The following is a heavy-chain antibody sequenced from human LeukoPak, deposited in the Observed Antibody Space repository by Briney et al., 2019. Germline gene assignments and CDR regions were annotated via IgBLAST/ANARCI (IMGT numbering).Heavy chain of an antibody. J-gene: IGHJ5*02. CDR1: GFILSDYA. CDR3: ELNISSVLSREWLDA. D-gene: IGHD2/OR15-2a*01. CDR2: VSDGYI. Sequence: AGSLTLFCEASGFILSDYAVNWVRQAPPTGLEWVSSVSDGYIYYADSVKSRLTLFSDNAKNSVYLHMNNLNAVDTALNYCELNISSVLSREWLDAWGQGILVTVSS. V-gene: IGHV3-69-1*02.